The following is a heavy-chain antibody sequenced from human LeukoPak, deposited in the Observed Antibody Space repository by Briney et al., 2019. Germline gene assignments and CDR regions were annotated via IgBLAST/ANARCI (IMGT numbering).Heavy chain of an antibody. D-gene: IGHD6-13*01. CDR1: GFTSSSYA. V-gene: IGHV3-23*01. CDR3: AKFPAAGTNSGGFDY. Sequence: GGSLRLSCAASGFTSSSYAMSWVRQAPGKGLEWVSSIRGSGGSTYYADSVKGRFTISRDHSKNTLYLQMNSLSAEDTALYHCAKFPAAGTNSGGFDYWGQGTLVTVSS. J-gene: IGHJ4*02. CDR2: IRGSGGST.